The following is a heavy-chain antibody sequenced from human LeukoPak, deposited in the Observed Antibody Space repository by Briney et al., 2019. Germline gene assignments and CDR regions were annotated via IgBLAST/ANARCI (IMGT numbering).Heavy chain of an antibody. D-gene: IGHD3-22*01. J-gene: IGHJ4*02. CDR2: INQDGREK. V-gene: IGHV3-7*01. Sequence: GGSLRLSCAASGFTFSSTWMSWVRQAPGKGREWVANINQDGREKYYVDSVKGRFTISRDNAKNSLYLQMNSLRAEDTAVYYCARDVAYHDSSDYPGYWGQGTLVTVSS. CDR3: ARDVAYHDSSDYPGY. CDR1: GFTFSSTW.